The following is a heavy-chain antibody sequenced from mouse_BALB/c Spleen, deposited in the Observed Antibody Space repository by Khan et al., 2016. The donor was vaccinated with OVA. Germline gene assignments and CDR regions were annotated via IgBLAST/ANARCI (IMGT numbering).Heavy chain of an antibody. V-gene: IGHV3-2*02. Sequence: EVQLQESGPGLVKPSQSLSLTCTVTGYSITSDYAWDWIRQFPGNKLEWMGYISYSGSTSYNPSLKSRISLTRDTSKNQFFLQLNSVTTEDTATYYCARKNYYGYALDYWGQGTSVTVSS. CDR1: GYSITSDYA. J-gene: IGHJ4*01. CDR3: ARKNYYGYALDY. CDR2: ISYSGST. D-gene: IGHD1-1*01.